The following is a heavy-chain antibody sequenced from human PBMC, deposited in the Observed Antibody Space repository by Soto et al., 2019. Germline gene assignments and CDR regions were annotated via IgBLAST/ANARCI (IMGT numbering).Heavy chain of an antibody. D-gene: IGHD6-13*01. J-gene: IGHJ4*02. CDR3: AKSPYSSSWYYFDY. CDR1: GFTFGSYA. V-gene: IGHV3-23*01. CDR2: ISGSGGST. Sequence: EGQLLESGGGLVQPGGSLRLSCAASGFTFGSYAMSWVRQAPGKGLEWVSGISGSGGSTDYADSVKGRFTISRDNSKNTLYLQMDSLRAEDTAVYYCAKSPYSSSWYYFDYWGQGTLVTVSS.